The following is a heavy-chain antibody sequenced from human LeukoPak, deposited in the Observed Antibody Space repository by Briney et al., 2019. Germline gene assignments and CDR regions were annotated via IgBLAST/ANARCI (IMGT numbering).Heavy chain of an antibody. CDR2: TYHSGST. D-gene: IGHD3/OR15-3a*01. CDR1: GGSISSGGYY. Sequence: SETLSLTCTVSGGSISSGGYYWSWIRQPPGKGLEWIGYTYHSGSTYYNPSLKSRVTISVDRSKNQFSLKLSSVTAADTAVYYCARKTLDGASDYWGQGTLVTVSS. V-gene: IGHV4-30-2*01. J-gene: IGHJ4*02. CDR3: ARKTLDGASDY.